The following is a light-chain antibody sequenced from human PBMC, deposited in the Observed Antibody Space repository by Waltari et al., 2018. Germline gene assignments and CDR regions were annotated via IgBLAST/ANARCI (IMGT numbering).Light chain of an antibody. V-gene: IGKV1-39*01. Sequence: DIQMTQSPSSLSASVGDRVTVTCRAGRRISTSLNWYQQKPGKAPTPLIFGASTLHSGVPSRFNGSGSGTDFTLTISNLQPEDFATYYCQQSYSSRSFGQGTELEIK. CDR3: QQSYSSRS. CDR1: RRISTS. CDR2: GAS. J-gene: IGKJ2*03.